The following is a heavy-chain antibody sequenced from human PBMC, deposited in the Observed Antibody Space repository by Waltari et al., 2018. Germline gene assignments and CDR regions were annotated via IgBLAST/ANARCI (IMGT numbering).Heavy chain of an antibody. D-gene: IGHD3-10*01. CDR1: GFTFSSYS. V-gene: IGHV3-48*01. J-gene: IGHJ4*02. CDR3: ARSDYGSGSYYGY. CDR2: ISSSSSTI. Sequence: EVQLVESGGGLVQPGGSLRLSCAASGFTFSSYSMNWVRQAPGKGLEWVSYISSSSSTIYYADSVKGRFTISRDNAKNSLYLQMNSLRAEDTAVYYCARSDYGSGSYYGYWGQGTLVTVSS.